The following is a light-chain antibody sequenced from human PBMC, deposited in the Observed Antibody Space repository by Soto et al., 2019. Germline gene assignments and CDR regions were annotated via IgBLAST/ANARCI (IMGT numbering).Light chain of an antibody. Sequence: DIQMTQSPSTLSASVGDRVTITCRASQSISSWLAWYQQKPGKAPKLLIYKASSLESGVPSRFSGSGSGTEFTLTLSSLQSDDFATYYCQQYNSYLFTFGPGTKVDIK. CDR3: QQYNSYLFT. J-gene: IGKJ3*01. V-gene: IGKV1-5*03. CDR2: KAS. CDR1: QSISSW.